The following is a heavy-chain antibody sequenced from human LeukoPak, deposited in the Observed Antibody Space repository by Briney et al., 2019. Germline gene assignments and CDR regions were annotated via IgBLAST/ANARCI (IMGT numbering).Heavy chain of an antibody. J-gene: IGHJ4*02. Sequence: GASVKVSCKASGGTFSSYAISWVRQAPGQGLEWMGGIIPIFGTANYAQKFQGRVTITADESTSTAYMELSSLRSEDTAVYYCARARPITMVRGVVFDYWGQGTLVTVSS. D-gene: IGHD3-10*01. V-gene: IGHV1-69*13. CDR1: GGTFSSYA. CDR3: ARARPITMVRGVVFDY. CDR2: IIPIFGTA.